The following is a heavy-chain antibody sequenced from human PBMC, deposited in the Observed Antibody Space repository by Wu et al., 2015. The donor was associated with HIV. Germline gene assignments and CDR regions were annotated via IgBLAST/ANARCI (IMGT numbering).Heavy chain of an antibody. J-gene: IGHJ2*01. D-gene: IGHD6-19*01. CDR1: GYTFTSYY. CDR3: ARHPVTVAGTNWYFDL. V-gene: IGHV1-46*03. CDR2: INPSGGST. Sequence: QVQLVQSGAEVKKPGASVKVSCKASGYTFTSYYMHWVRQAPGQGLEWMGIINPSGGSTSYAQKFQGRVTMTRDTSTSTVYMELSSLRSEDTAVYYCARHPVTVAGTNWYFDLWGRGTLVTVSS.